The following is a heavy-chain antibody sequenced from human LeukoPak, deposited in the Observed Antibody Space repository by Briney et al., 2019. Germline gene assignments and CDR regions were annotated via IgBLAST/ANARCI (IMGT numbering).Heavy chain of an antibody. J-gene: IGHJ4*02. CDR2: SYPGDSDT. V-gene: IGHV5-51*01. CDR3: ASPQGGYNSSGPSWGY. D-gene: IGHD3-22*01. CDR1: GYRFNSYW. Sequence: GESLKISCKGSGYRFNSYWIGWVRQMPGKGLEGMGISYPGDSDTRYSPSFQGQVTISVDKSISTAYLQWRSMKASDTAMYYCASPQGGYNSSGPSWGYWGQGTLVTVSS.